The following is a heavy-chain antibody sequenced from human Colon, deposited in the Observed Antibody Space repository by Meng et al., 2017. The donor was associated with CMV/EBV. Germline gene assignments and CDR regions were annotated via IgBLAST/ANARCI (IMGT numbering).Heavy chain of an antibody. V-gene: IGHV4-39*07. D-gene: IGHD2-15*01. CDR2: IYFRRTT. CDR1: GDSINTFGNSIYY. CDR3: ARGVVVHDY. J-gene: IGHJ4*02. Sequence: SETLSLTCTVSGDSINTFGNSIYYWAWVRQPPGKGLEWIGTIYFRRTTYYNPSLKSRVTITVDTSKNQFSLTLSSVAAEDTAVYYCARGVVVHDYWGQGTLVTVSS.